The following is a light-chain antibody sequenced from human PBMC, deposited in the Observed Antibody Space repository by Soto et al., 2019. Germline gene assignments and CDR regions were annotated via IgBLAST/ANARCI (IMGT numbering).Light chain of an antibody. Sequence: QSALTQPRSVSGSPGQSVTISCTGTSSDVGGYNYVSWYLQHPGKAPKVMIYDVSKRPSGVPDRFSGSKSGNTASLTISGLQSEDEADYYCCSFSGNYIYGFGTGTKLTVL. CDR2: DVS. CDR3: CSFSGNYIYG. J-gene: IGLJ1*01. V-gene: IGLV2-11*01. CDR1: SSDVGGYNY.